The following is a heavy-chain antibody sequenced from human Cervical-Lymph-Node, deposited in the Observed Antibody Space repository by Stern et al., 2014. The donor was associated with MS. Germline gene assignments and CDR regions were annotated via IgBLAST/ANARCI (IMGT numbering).Heavy chain of an antibody. Sequence: VQLVESGPGLVKPSGTLSLTCAVSGGSISSSNWWSWVRQPPGKGXXXIGAIYHSGSTNSNPSLKSRVTISVDKSKNQFSLKLSSVTAADTAVYYCAREGYSSSYDAFDIWGQGTMVTVSS. CDR1: GGSISSSNW. J-gene: IGHJ3*02. D-gene: IGHD6-6*01. CDR3: AREGYSSSYDAFDI. V-gene: IGHV4-4*02. CDR2: IYHSGST.